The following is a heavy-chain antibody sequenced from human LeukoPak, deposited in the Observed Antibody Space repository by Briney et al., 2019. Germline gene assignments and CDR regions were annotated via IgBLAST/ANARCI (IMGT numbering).Heavy chain of an antibody. V-gene: IGHV1-2*02. D-gene: IGHD6-19*01. CDR3: ARDSQWLVLSSLFDY. CDR2: INPNSGGT. Sequence: GASVKVSCKASGYIFTGYYMHWVRQAPGQGLEWMGWINPNSGGTNYAQKFQGRVTMTRDTSISTVYMELSRLRSDDTAVYYCARDSQWLVLSSLFDYWGPGSLVTVSS. CDR1: GYIFTGYY. J-gene: IGHJ4*02.